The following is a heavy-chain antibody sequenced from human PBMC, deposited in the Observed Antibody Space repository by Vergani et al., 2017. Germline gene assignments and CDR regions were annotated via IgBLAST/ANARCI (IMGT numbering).Heavy chain of an antibody. D-gene: IGHD3-22*01. V-gene: IGHV1-2*02. Sequence: QVQLVQSGAELKKPGASVSVSCKGSSHTFQTYGISWVRQAPGKGLEWMGWINPNSGGTNYAQKFQGRVTMTRDTSISTAYMELSRLRSDDTAVYYCARSMMADAFDIWGQGTMVTVSS. CDR3: ARSMMADAFDI. J-gene: IGHJ3*02. CDR1: SHTFQTYG. CDR2: INPNSGGT.